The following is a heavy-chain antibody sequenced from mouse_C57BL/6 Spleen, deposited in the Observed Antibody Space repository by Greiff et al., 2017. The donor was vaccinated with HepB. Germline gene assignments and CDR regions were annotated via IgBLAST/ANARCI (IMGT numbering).Heavy chain of an antibody. CDR3: ARGGGDYYGSNWYFDV. V-gene: IGHV1-18*01. CDR1: GYTFTDYN. CDR2: INPNNGGT. Sequence: EVQLQQSGPELVKPGASVKIPCKASGYTFTDYNMDWVKQSHGKSLEWIGDINPNNGGTIYNQKFKGKATLTVDKSSSTAYMELRSLTSEDTAVYYCARGGGDYYGSNWYFDVWGTGTTVTVSS. D-gene: IGHD1-1*01. J-gene: IGHJ1*03.